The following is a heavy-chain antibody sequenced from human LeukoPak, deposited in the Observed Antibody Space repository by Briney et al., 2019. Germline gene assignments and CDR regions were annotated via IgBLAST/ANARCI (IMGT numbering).Heavy chain of an antibody. D-gene: IGHD3-22*01. CDR2: ISGSGGST. J-gene: IGHJ4*02. CDR1: GFTFSSYA. CDR3: AKLSGYYYDSSGYYPDY. Sequence: GGSLRLSCAASGFTFSSYAMSWVRQAPGKGLEWVSAISGSGGSTYYADSVKGRFTISRDNSKNTLYLQMNSLRAEDTAVYYCAKLSGYYYDSSGYYPDYWGQGTLATVSS. V-gene: IGHV3-23*01.